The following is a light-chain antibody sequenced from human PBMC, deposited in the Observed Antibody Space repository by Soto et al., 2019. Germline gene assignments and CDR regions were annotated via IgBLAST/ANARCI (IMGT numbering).Light chain of an antibody. V-gene: IGLV2-14*03. CDR2: EVT. J-gene: IGLJ1*01. CDR1: SSDVGGYNY. CDR3: SSYTGSPYV. Sequence: QSVLTQPASVSGSPGQSITISCTGTSSDVGGYNYVSWYQQYPGKAPKLMIYEVTKRPSGVSNRFSGSKSGNTVSLTISGLQAEDEADYYCSSYTGSPYVFGTGTKVTVL.